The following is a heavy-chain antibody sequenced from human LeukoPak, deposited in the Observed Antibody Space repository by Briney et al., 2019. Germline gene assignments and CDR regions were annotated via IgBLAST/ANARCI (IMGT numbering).Heavy chain of an antibody. J-gene: IGHJ3*02. CDR3: ARLPAPQAAFDI. V-gene: IGHV4-31*03. Sequence: PSQTLSLTCTVSGGSISSGGYSWSWIRQHPGKGLEWIGYIYYSGSTYYNPSLKSRVTISVDTSKNQFSLKLSSVTAADTAVYYCARLPAPQAAFDIWGQGTMVTVSS. CDR2: IYYSGST. CDR1: GGSISSGGYS.